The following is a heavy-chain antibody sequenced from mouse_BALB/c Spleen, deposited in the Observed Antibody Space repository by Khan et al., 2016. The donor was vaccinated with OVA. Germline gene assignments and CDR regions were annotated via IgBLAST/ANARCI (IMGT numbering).Heavy chain of an antibody. CDR1: GYTFTSYW. CDR2: IATGSGDA. CDR3: ARSEGTYGNYAY. J-gene: IGHJ2*01. D-gene: IGHD2-10*02. V-gene: IGHV1S41*01. Sequence: DLVQPGDSVKLSCTASGYTFTSYWINWIKQRPRQGLEWLGRIATGSGDAYYNELFKDKATLTVDPSSNTAYIQLSSLSSEYSAVYFCARSEGTYGNYAYWGQGTTLTVSS.